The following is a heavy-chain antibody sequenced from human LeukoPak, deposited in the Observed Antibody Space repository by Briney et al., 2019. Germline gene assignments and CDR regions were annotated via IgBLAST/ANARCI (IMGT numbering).Heavy chain of an antibody. CDR3: ARARARYCSGGSCYPHY. J-gene: IGHJ4*02. V-gene: IGHV1-2*02. D-gene: IGHD2-15*01. CDR1: GYTFTGYY. CDR2: INPNSGGT. Sequence: ASVKVSCKASGYTFTGYYMHWLRQAPGQGLEWMGWINPNSGGTNYAQKFQGRVTMTRDTSISTAYMELSRLRSDDTAVYYCARARARYCSGGSCYPHYWGQGTLVTVSS.